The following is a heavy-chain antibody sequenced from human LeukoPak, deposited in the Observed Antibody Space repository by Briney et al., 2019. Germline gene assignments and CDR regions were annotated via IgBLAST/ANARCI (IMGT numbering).Heavy chain of an antibody. D-gene: IGHD3-10*01. CDR3: ANTMVRGDYYYYGMDV. CDR2: ISGSGGST. V-gene: IGHV3-23*01. Sequence: PGGSLRLSCAASGFTFSSYAMSWVRQAPGKGLEWVSAISGSGGSTYYADSVEGRFTISRDNSKSTLYLQMNSLRAEDTAVYYCANTMVRGDYYYYGMDVWGQGTTVTVSS. J-gene: IGHJ6*02. CDR1: GFTFSSYA.